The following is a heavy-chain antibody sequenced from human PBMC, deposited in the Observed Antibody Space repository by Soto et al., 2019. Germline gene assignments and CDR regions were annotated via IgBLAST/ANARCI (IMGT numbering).Heavy chain of an antibody. Sequence: GESLKISCKGSGYSFAGYWITWVRQKPGKGLEWMGRIDPSDTQTYYSPSFRGHVTISATKSITTVFLQWSSLRASDTAMYYCARQIYDSDTGPNFQYYFDSWGQGTPVTVSS. J-gene: IGHJ4*02. CDR3: ARQIYDSDTGPNFQYYFDS. D-gene: IGHD3-22*01. CDR1: GYSFAGYW. V-gene: IGHV5-10-1*01. CDR2: IDPSDTQT.